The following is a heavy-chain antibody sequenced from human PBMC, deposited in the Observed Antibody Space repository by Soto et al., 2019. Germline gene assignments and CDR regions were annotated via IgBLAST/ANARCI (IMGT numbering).Heavy chain of an antibody. D-gene: IGHD6-25*01. CDR1: GGSINSRSHY. CDR3: TGQTFTIAAASVGRSNWLTP. Sequence: SETLSLTCTVSGGSINSRSHYWGWVRQPPGKGLEWIVSVFYSGRSYSTPSLKSPVTISADTSKNQFSLSLTSVTASDTAVYFCTGQTFTIAAASVGRSNWLTPGATGTRAT. J-gene: IGHJ5*02. CDR2: VFYSGRS. V-gene: IGHV4-39*01.